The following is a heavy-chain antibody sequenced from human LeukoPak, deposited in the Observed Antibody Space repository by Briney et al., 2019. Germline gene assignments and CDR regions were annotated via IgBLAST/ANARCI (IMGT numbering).Heavy chain of an antibody. CDR2: MDPNSGDT. J-gene: IGHJ3*01. D-gene: IGHD1-26*01. CDR3: VKSIVGPTGRVAFDL. CDR1: GYTFTGYY. Sequence: SVKVSCKASGYTFTGYYIHWVRQAPGQGLEWMGWMDPNSGDTNYAKKFQGRVTMTRDTSFSTAYMDLSRLRSDDTAVYFCVKSIVGPTGRVAFDLWGQGTMVTVSS. V-gene: IGHV1-2*02.